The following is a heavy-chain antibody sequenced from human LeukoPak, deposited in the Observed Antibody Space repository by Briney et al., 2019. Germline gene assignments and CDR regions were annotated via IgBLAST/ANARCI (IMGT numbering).Heavy chain of an antibody. CDR3: ARAGTTTGFDY. CDR1: GYTFTSYA. D-gene: IGHD1-1*01. V-gene: IGHV1-3*01. J-gene: IGHJ4*02. Sequence: EASVKVSCKASGYTFTSYAMHWVRQAPGQRLEWMGWINAGNGNTKYSQKFQGRVTITRDTSASTAYMELSSLRSEDTAVYYCARAGTTTGFDYWGQGTLVTVSS. CDR2: INAGNGNT.